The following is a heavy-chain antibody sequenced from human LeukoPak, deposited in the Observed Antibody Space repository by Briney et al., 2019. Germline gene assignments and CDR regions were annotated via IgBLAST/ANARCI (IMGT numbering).Heavy chain of an antibody. CDR2: VNHGGTT. CDR1: GESFSDYY. CDR3: AREVGSPYAFDV. J-gene: IGHJ3*01. Sequence: PSETLSLTCAVYGESFSDYYWSWIRQPPGRGLEWIGEVNHGGTTNYNPSLKSRVIISIDTSRSQFSLRLSSVTAADTAVYYCAREVGSPYAFDVWGQGTMVTVSS. V-gene: IGHV4-34*01. D-gene: IGHD1-26*01.